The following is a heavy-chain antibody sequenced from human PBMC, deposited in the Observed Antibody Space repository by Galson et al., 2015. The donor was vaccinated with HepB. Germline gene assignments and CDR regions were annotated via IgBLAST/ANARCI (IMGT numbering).Heavy chain of an antibody. CDR3: ARDAPPNDYGDYVFDY. CDR1: GGTFSSYA. CDR2: IIPIFGTA. J-gene: IGHJ4*02. D-gene: IGHD4-17*01. Sequence: SVKVSCKASGGTFSSYAISWVRQAPGQGLEWMGGIIPIFGTANYAQKFQGRVTITADESTSTAYMELSSLRSEDTAVYYCARDAPPNDYGDYVFDYWGQGTLVTVSS. V-gene: IGHV1-69*13.